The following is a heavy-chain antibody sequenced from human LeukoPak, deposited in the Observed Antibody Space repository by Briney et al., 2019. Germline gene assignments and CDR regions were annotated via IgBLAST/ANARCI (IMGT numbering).Heavy chain of an antibody. J-gene: IGHJ4*02. CDR1: GFTFSSYG. V-gene: IGHV3-30*18. CDR2: ISYDGSNK. CDR3: AKGPIVVVITSYFDY. D-gene: IGHD3-22*01. Sequence: GGSLRLSCAASGFTFSSYGMHWVRQAPGKGLEWAAVISYDGSNKYYADSVKGRFTISRDNSKNTLYLQMNSLRAEDTAVYYRAKGPIVVVITSYFDYWGQGTLVTVSS.